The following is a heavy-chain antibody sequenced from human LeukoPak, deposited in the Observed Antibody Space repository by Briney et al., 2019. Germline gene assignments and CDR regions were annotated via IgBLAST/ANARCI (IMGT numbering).Heavy chain of an antibody. J-gene: IGHJ6*03. CDR3: ASDGGNVGSDYYYMDV. V-gene: IGHV1-2*02. CDR1: GYTFTGYY. CDR2: INPNSGGT. Sequence: ASVKVSCKASGYTFTGYYMHWVRQAPGQGLEWMGWINPNSGGTNYAQKFQGRVTMTRDTSISTAYMELSRLRSDDTAVYYCASDGGNVGSDYYYMDVWGKGTTVTVSS. D-gene: IGHD1-26*01.